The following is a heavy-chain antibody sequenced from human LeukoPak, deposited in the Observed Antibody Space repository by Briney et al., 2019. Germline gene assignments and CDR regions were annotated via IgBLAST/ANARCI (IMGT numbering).Heavy chain of an antibody. J-gene: IGHJ4*02. CDR3: ARASPLVGATPRVSLGYFDY. CDR2: IIPIFGTA. V-gene: IGHV1-69*05. D-gene: IGHD1-26*01. CDR1: GGTFSSYA. Sequence: ASVKVSCKASGGTFSSYAISWVRQAPGQGLEWMGGIIPIFGTANYAQKFQGRVTITTDESTSTAYMELSSLRSEDTAVYYCARASPLVGATPRVSLGYFDYWGQGTLVTVSS.